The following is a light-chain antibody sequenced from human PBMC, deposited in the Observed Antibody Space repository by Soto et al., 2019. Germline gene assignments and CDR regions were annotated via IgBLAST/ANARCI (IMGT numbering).Light chain of an antibody. CDR3: QKHNSAPLT. V-gene: IGKV1-27*01. Sequence: DIQMTLSPSSLSASVGDRVTITCRASQGISNDLAWYQQKPGKLPNLLIYAASTLQSGVQSRFSGSGSGTDFTLTISSLQPDDIATYYCQKHNSAPLTFGGGTQVEIK. J-gene: IGKJ4*01. CDR2: AAS. CDR1: QGISND.